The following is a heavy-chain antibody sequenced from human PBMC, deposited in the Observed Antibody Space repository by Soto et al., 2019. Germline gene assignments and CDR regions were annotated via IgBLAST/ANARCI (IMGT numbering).Heavy chain of an antibody. Sequence: SETLSLACSVSGGSISGYYWSWIRQPPGKGLEWIGNVYYSGGAKYNPSVKRRVSISVDTSKNQFSLNLSSVTAADTAVYYCTRDGDGRMTTNPYYYYGMDVWGPGITVT. D-gene: IGHD2-21*02. V-gene: IGHV4-59*01. CDR1: GGSISGYY. J-gene: IGHJ6*02. CDR2: VYYSGGA. CDR3: TRDGDGRMTTNPYYYYGMDV.